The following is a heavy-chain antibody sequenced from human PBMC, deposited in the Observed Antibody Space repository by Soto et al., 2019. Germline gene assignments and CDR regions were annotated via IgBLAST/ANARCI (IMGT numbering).Heavy chain of an antibody. CDR2: INPSGGST. V-gene: IGHV1-46*01. Sequence: ASVKVSCKASGYTFTSYYMHWVRQAPGQGLEWMGIINPSGGSTSYAQKFQGRVTMTRDTSTSTVYMELSSLRSEDTAVYYCARGKQNDILTGYHTQYAYYGMDVWGQGTTVTVSS. CDR3: ARGKQNDILTGYHTQYAYYGMDV. CDR1: GYTFTSYY. D-gene: IGHD3-9*01. J-gene: IGHJ6*02.